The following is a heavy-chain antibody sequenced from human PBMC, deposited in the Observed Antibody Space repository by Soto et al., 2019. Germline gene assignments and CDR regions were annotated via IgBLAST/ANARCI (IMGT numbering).Heavy chain of an antibody. D-gene: IGHD2-15*01. CDR3: VKVGVGCSGGSCYSGLYGMDV. V-gene: IGHV3-64D*06. J-gene: IGHJ6*02. CDR2: ISSNGGST. Sequence: VDFLRPSFITSGFTFSSFPMHRQCQAPGIVLEYVSAISSNGGSTYYADSVKGRFTISRDNSKNTLYLQMSSLRAEDTAVYYCVKVGVGCSGGSCYSGLYGMDVWDQGT. CDR1: GFTFSSFP.